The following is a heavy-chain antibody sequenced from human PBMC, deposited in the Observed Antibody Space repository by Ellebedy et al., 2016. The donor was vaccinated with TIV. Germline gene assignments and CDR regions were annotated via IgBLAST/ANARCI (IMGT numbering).Heavy chain of an antibody. V-gene: IGHV4-34*01. CDR3: ARSPYYYDKGQGFYFDY. CDR1: GGSFDVYY. CDR2: INHSGST. D-gene: IGHD3-22*01. Sequence: SETLSLTCAVYGGSFDVYYWSWIRQPPGKGLEWIGEINHSGSTNYNPSLKSRVTVSVDTSKNQFSLKLSSVTAADTAVYYCARSPYYYDKGQGFYFDYWGQGTLVTVSS. J-gene: IGHJ4*02.